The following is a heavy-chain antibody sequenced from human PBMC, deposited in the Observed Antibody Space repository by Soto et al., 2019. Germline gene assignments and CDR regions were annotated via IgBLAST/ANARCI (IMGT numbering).Heavy chain of an antibody. CDR2: ISSTGNSI. CDR3: AREDEDAFYSLDY. D-gene: IGHD1-26*01. V-gene: IGHV3-21*06. J-gene: IGHJ4*02. Sequence: GGSLRLSCTASGFTFTTYTMNWVRQAPGKGLEWVSSISSTGNSIYFADSVRGRFTISRDNAKSSVYLQMLSLGAEDTALYYCAREDEDAFYSLDYWGQGSLVTVSS. CDR1: GFTFTTYT.